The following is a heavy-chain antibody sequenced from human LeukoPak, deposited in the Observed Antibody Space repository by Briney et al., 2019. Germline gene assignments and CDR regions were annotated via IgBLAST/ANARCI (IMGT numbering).Heavy chain of an antibody. CDR3: ARHPGYYYYYMDV. CDR1: GYSFTSYW. Sequence: GESLKISCKGSGYSFTSYWIGWVRQMPGKGLEWMGIIYPDDSDTTYSPSFQGQVTISVDKSITTAFLQWSSLKASDTAMYYCARHPGYYYYYMDVWGKGTTVTVSS. CDR2: IYPDDSDT. V-gene: IGHV5-51*01. J-gene: IGHJ6*03.